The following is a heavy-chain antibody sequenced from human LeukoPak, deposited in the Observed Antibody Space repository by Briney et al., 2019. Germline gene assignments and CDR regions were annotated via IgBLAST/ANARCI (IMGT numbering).Heavy chain of an antibody. D-gene: IGHD5-18*01. CDR2: IYYSGST. V-gene: IGHV4-59*01. CDR3: AGYSYGYGMDV. Sequence: PSETLSLTCTVSGGSISSYYWSCIRQPPGKGLEWIGYIYYSGSTNYNPSLKSRVTISVDTSKNQFSLKLSSVTAAATAVYYCAGYSYGYGMDVWGQGTTVTVSS. CDR1: GGSISSYY. J-gene: IGHJ6*02.